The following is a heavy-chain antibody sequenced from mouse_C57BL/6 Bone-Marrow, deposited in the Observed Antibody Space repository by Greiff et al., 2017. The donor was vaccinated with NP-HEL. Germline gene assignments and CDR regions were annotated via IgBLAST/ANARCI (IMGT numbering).Heavy chain of an antibody. V-gene: IGHV14-4*01. CDR3: TTNYYGSSWFAY. Sequence: DVQLQESGAELVRPGASVKLSCTASGFNIKDDYMHWVKQRPEQGLEWIGWIDPENGDTEYASKFQGKATITADTSSNTAYLQLSSLTSEDTAVYYCTTNYYGSSWFAYWGQGTLVTVSA. CDR1: GFNIKDDY. CDR2: IDPENGDT. J-gene: IGHJ3*01. D-gene: IGHD1-1*01.